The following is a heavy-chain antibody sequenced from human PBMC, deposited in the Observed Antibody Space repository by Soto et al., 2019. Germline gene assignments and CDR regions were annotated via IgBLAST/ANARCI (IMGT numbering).Heavy chain of an antibody. V-gene: IGHV1-3*01. CDR2: INAGNGNT. CDR3: AADRVRRHPSPSYNWNAPDAFDI. J-gene: IGHJ3*02. D-gene: IGHD1-1*01. CDR1: GYTFTSYA. Sequence: GASVKVSCKASGYTFTSYAMHWVRQAPGQRLEWMGWINAGNGNTKYSQKFQERVTITRDTSTSTAYMELSSLRSEDTAVYYCAADRVRRHPSPSYNWNAPDAFDIWGQGTMVTVSS.